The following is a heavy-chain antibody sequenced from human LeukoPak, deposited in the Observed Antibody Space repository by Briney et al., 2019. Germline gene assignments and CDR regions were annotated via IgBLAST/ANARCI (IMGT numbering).Heavy chain of an antibody. J-gene: IGHJ5*02. CDR2: IYHSGST. Sequence: PSETLCLTCAVSGGSISSSNWWSWVRQPPGKGLEWIGEIYHSGSTNYNPSLKSRVTISVDKSKNQFSLKLSSVTAADTAVYYCARGGDVAAPTSNWFDPWGQGTLVTVSS. CDR3: ARGGDVAAPTSNWFDP. CDR1: GGSISSSNW. D-gene: IGHD2-15*01. V-gene: IGHV4-4*02.